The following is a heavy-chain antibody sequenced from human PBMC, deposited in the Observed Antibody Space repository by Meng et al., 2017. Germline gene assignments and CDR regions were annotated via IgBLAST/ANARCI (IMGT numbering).Heavy chain of an antibody. J-gene: IGHJ4*02. CDR3: ARGGDIVVVLGWTDY. CDR2: ISYDGSNK. V-gene: IGHV3-30*04. Sequence: GESLKTSCAASGFTFSSYAMHWVRQAPGKGLEWVAVISYDGSNKYYADSVKGRFTISRDNSKNTLYLQMNSLRAEDTAVYYCARGGDIVVVLGWTDYWGQGTLVTVSS. CDR1: GFTFSSYA. D-gene: IGHD2-2*01.